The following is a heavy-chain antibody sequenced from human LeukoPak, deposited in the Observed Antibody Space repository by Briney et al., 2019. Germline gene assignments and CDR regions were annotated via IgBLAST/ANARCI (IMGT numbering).Heavy chain of an antibody. D-gene: IGHD4-17*01. CDR3: ARDGGQTTVTTRYYYYYGMDV. CDR1: GYTFTSYG. V-gene: IGHV1-18*01. J-gene: IGHJ6*02. Sequence: ASVKVSCKASGYTFTSYGISWVRQAPGQGLEWMGWISAYNGNTNYAQKLQGRVTMPTDTSTSTAYMELRSLRSDDTAVYYCARDGGQTTVTTRYYYYYGMDVWGQGTTVTVSS. CDR2: ISAYNGNT.